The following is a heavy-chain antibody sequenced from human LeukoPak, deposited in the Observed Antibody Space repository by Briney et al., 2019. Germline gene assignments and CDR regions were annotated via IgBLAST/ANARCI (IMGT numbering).Heavy chain of an antibody. CDR1: GFTFSSYG. D-gene: IGHD6-19*01. CDR2: IWYDGSNK. CDR3: TTDRPSRIAVPGLFDY. V-gene: IGHV3-33*01. Sequence: GGSLRLSCAASGFTFSSYGMHWVRQAPGKGLEWVAVIWYDGSNKYYADSVKGRFTISRDNSKNTLYLQMNSLRAEDTAVYYCTTDRPSRIAVPGLFDYWGQGTLVTVSS. J-gene: IGHJ4*02.